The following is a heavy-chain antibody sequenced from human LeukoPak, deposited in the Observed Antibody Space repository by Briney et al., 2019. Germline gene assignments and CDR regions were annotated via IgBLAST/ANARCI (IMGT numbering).Heavy chain of an antibody. CDR2: LRGSGGSR. J-gene: IGHJ4*02. CDR1: GLTFSSYA. V-gene: IGHV3-23*01. Sequence: GSLRLSCAASGLTFSSYATTWVRQAPGKGLEWVSALRGSGGSRFYADSVKGRFTISTDNSKNTLYLQMNSLRAEDTAVYYCARGPKVPAPTYYFDYWGQGTLVTVSS. CDR3: ARGPKVPAPTYYFDY. D-gene: IGHD2-2*01.